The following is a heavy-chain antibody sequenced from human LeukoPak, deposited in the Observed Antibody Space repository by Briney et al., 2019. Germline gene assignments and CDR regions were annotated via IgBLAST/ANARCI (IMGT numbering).Heavy chain of an antibody. CDR1: GGSISSYY. J-gene: IGHJ4*02. Sequence: SETLSLTCTVSGGSISSYYWSWIRQPPGKGLEWIGYIYYSGSTNYNPSLKSRVTISVDTSKNQFSLKLSSVTAADTAVYYCARVSADRVYYGSICFDYWGQGTLVTVSS. CDR3: ARVSADRVYYGSICFDY. CDR2: IYYSGST. D-gene: IGHD3-10*01. V-gene: IGHV4-59*12.